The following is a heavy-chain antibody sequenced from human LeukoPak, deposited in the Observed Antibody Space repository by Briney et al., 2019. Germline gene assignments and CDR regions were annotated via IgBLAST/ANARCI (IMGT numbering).Heavy chain of an antibody. V-gene: IGHV4-34*01. D-gene: IGHD2-2*01. CDR1: GGSFSGYY. CDR3: ARRGYCSSTRCPTGDY. J-gene: IGHJ4*02. CDR2: INHSGST. Sequence: CETLSLTCAVYGGSFSGYYWSWIRQPPGKGLEWIGEINHSGSTNYNPSLKSRVTITVDTSKNQFSLKLSSVTAADTAVYYCARRGYCSSTRCPTGDYWGQGTLVT.